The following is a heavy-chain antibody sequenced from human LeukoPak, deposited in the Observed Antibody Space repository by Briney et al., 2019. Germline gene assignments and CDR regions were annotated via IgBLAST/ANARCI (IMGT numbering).Heavy chain of an antibody. CDR3: ARDGAAAPPHNYYGMDV. V-gene: IGHV4-31*11. J-gene: IGHJ6*01. Sequence: SETLSLTCVVSGDSIIRGGYCWTRVRQHPGKGLEWIGSIHYSGNTFYNPSLKRRIAISADTSKTQFSLKVSSVTAADTAVYYCARDGAAAPPHNYYGMDVWGQGTTVTVSS. CDR2: IHYSGNT. D-gene: IGHD6-13*01. CDR1: GDSIIRGGYC.